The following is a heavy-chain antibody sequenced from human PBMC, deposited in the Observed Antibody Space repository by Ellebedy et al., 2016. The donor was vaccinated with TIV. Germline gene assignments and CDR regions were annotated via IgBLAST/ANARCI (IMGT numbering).Heavy chain of an antibody. D-gene: IGHD4-17*01. CDR1: GFTFTSSA. Sequence: ASVKVSCKASGFTFTSSAVQWVRQARGQRLEWIGWIVVGSGNTNYAQKFQERVTITRDMSTSTAYMELSSLRSEDTAVYYCAADPPLHDYGDYGNYYYYGMDVWGQGTTVTVSS. J-gene: IGHJ6*02. CDR2: IVVGSGNT. V-gene: IGHV1-58*01. CDR3: AADPPLHDYGDYGNYYYYGMDV.